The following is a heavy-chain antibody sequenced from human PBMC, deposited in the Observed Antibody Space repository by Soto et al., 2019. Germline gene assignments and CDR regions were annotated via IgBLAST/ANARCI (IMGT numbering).Heavy chain of an antibody. CDR2: INHSGST. Sequence: PSETLSLTCAVYGGSFSGYYWSWIRQPPGKGLEWIGEINHSGSTNYNPSLKSRVTISVDTSKNQFSLKLSSVTAADTAVCYCARALYYDFWSGYSPFDYWGQGTLVTVSS. J-gene: IGHJ4*02. CDR1: GGSFSGYY. CDR3: ARALYYDFWSGYSPFDY. V-gene: IGHV4-34*01. D-gene: IGHD3-3*01.